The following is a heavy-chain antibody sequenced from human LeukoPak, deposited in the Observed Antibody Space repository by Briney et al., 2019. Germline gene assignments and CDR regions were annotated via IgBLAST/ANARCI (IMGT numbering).Heavy chain of an antibody. D-gene: IGHD6-6*01. V-gene: IGHV4-30-2*01. CDR1: GGSISSGGYY. CDR3: ASYMGHPGSSGY. Sequence: PSETLSLTCTVSGGSISSGGYYWSWIRQPPGKGLEWIGYIYHSGSTYYNPSLKSRVTISVDRTKNQFSLKLSSVTAADTAVYYCASYMGHPGSSGYWGQGTLVTVSS. J-gene: IGHJ4*02. CDR2: IYHSGST.